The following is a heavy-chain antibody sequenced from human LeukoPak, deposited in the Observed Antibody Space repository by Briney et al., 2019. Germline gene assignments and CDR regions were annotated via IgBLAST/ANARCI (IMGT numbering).Heavy chain of an antibody. J-gene: IGHJ4*02. D-gene: IGHD4-17*01. CDR2: ISYDGSNK. CDR1: GFTFSSYA. V-gene: IGHV3-30*04. CDR3: TTEDYGDPYYFDY. Sequence: PGGSLRLSCAASGFTFSSYAMHWVRQAPGKGLEWVAVISYDGSNKYYADSVKGRFTISRDNSKNTLYLQMNSLKTEDTAVYYCTTEDYGDPYYFDYWGQGTLVTVSS.